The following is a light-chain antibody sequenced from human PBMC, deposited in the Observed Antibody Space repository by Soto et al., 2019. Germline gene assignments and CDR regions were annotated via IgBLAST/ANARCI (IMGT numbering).Light chain of an antibody. CDR2: DAS. V-gene: IGKV3-11*01. Sequence: DIVLTQSPATLSLSPGERATLSCRASQSVGSYLAWYQHKPGQAPRLLIYDASNRATGIPARFSGSGSGTDFTLTISSLEPEDFAVYYCQQRSNWQVTFGQGTRLEIK. CDR1: QSVGSY. J-gene: IGKJ5*01. CDR3: QQRSNWQVT.